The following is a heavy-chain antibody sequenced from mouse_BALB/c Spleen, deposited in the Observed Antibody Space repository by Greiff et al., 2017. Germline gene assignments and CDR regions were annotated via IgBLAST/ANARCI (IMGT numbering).Heavy chain of an antibody. D-gene: IGHD3-2*01. V-gene: IGHV1-69*02. CDR2: IDPSDSET. J-gene: IGHJ3*01. CDR1: GYTFTSYW. CDR3: ARGRQLGPS. Sequence: QVQLQQPGAELVKPGAPVKLSCKASGYTFTSYWMNWVKQRPGRGLEWIGRIDPSDSETHYNQKFKDKATLTVDKSSSTAYIQLSSPTSEDSAVYYCARGRQLGPSWGQGTLVTVSA.